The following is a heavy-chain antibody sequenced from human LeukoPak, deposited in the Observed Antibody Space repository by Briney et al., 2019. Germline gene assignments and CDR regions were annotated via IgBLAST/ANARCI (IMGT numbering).Heavy chain of an antibody. D-gene: IGHD2-2*01. V-gene: IGHV3-30-3*01. CDR2: ISYDGSNK. CDR3: AKTPSSTSIYYYYYYMDV. J-gene: IGHJ6*03. Sequence: PGGSLRLSCAASGFTFSSYAMHWVRQAPGKGLEWVAVISYDGSNKYYADSVKGRFTISRDNSKNTLYLQMNSLRAEDTAVYYCAKTPSSTSIYYYYYYMDVWGKGTTVTVSS. CDR1: GFTFSSYA.